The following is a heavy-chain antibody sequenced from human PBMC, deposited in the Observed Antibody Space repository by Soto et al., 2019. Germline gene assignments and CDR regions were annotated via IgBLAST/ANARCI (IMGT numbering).Heavy chain of an antibody. CDR1: GGTFSSYT. D-gene: IGHD6-19*01. J-gene: IGHJ5*02. V-gene: IGHV1-69*08. CDR3: AREEGSGWSPNTYNWFDP. Sequence: QVQLVQSGAEVKKPGSSVKVSCKASGGTFSSYTISWVRQAPGQGLEWMGRIIPILGIANYAQKFQGRVTITADKSTSTAYMELSSLRSEDTAVYYCAREEGSGWSPNTYNWFDPWGQGTLVTVSS. CDR2: IIPILGIA.